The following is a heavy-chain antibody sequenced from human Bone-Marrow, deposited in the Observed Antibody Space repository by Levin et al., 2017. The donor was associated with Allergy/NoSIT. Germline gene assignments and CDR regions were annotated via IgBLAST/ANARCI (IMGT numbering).Heavy chain of an antibody. Sequence: SCAASGFTFSSYWMHWVRQAPGKGLVWVSRINSDGSSTSYADSVKGRFTISRDNAKNTLYLQMNSLRAEDTAVYYCARLDSSGWYYFDYWGQGTLVTVSS. J-gene: IGHJ4*02. V-gene: IGHV3-74*01. CDR1: GFTFSSYW. CDR3: ARLDSSGWYYFDY. CDR2: INSDGSST. D-gene: IGHD6-19*01.